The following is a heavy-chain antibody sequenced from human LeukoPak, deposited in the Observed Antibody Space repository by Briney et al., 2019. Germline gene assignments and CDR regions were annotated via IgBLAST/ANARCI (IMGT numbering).Heavy chain of an antibody. J-gene: IGHJ4*02. CDR2: ISGSGGGT. Sequence: GGTLRLSCAASGFTFSSSGMSWVRQAPGKGLEWVSGISGSGGGTYYADSVKGRFTISRDNSKSTLYLEMNSLRAEDTAVYYCARDNYDSSGPYYFDYWGQGTLVTVSS. CDR3: ARDNYDSSGPYYFDY. D-gene: IGHD3-22*01. CDR1: GFTFSSSG. V-gene: IGHV3-23*01.